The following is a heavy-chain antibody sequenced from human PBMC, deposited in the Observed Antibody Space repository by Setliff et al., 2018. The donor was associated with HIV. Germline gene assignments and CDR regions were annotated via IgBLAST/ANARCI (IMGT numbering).Heavy chain of an antibody. CDR3: ARDDGGYNYAEAFDV. Sequence: ASVKVSCKASGYTFTDNYIHWVRQAPGQGLEWMAWINPATGGTNYAQNFQGWVTVTRDTSINTVYLEVNGLKSDDTAVYYCARDDGGYNYAEAFDVWGQGTMVTVSS. CDR2: INPATGGT. CDR1: GYTFTDNY. D-gene: IGHD3-16*01. V-gene: IGHV1-2*04. J-gene: IGHJ3*01.